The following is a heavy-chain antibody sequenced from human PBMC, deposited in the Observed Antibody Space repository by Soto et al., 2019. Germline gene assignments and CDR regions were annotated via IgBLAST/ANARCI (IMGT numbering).Heavy chain of an antibody. CDR1: GFTFSSYS. Sequence: HPGGSLRLSCAASGFTFSSYSMNWVRQAPGKGLEWVSYISSSSSTIYYADSVKGRFTISRDNAKNSLYLQMNSLRAEDTAVYYCARDGSGSYHYYYYLDVWGKGTTVTVSS. CDR2: ISSSSSTI. D-gene: IGHD3-10*01. V-gene: IGHV3-48*01. CDR3: ARDGSGSYHYYYYLDV. J-gene: IGHJ6*03.